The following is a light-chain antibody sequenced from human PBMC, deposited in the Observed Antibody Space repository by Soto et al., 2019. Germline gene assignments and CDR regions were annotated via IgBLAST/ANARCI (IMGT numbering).Light chain of an antibody. CDR2: TSS. V-gene: IGKV1-39*01. J-gene: IGKJ4*01. CDR3: QQSDSTPLT. Sequence: DIQMTQSPSSLSASVGDTVTITCRASQSISSYLNWYQQKPGKAPNLLIYTSSNLQSGVPSRFSGSGSGTEFTLTISSLQPEDFATYYCQQSDSTPLTFGGGTKVDTK. CDR1: QSISSY.